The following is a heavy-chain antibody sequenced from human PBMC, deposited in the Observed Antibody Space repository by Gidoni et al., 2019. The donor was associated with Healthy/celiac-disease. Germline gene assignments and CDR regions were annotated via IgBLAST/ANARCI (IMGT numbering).Heavy chain of an antibody. D-gene: IGHD3-3*01. CDR2: ISGSGGST. CDR1: GFTFSSYA. V-gene: IGHV3-23*01. Sequence: EVQLLESGGGLVQPGGSLRLSCAASGFTFSSYAMSWVRQAPGKGLEWVSAISGSGGSTYYADSVKGRFTISRDNSKNTLYLQMNSLRAEDTAVYYCAKFVLRFLEWLQIPGGFDYWGQGTLVTVSS. J-gene: IGHJ4*02. CDR3: AKFVLRFLEWLQIPGGFDY.